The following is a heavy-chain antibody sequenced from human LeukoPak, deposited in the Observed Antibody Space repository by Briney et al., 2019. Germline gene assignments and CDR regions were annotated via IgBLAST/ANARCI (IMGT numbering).Heavy chain of an antibody. CDR2: IYYSGST. V-gene: IGHV4-39*01. Sequence: SETLSLTCTVSGGSISSSSYYWGWLRQPPGKGLEWIGSIYYSGSTYYNPSLKSRVTISVDTSKNQFSLKLSSVTAADTAVYYCARLYLTPRDYFDYWGQGTLVTVSS. CDR3: ARLYLTPRDYFDY. J-gene: IGHJ4*02. CDR1: GGSISSSSYY. D-gene: IGHD2-8*01.